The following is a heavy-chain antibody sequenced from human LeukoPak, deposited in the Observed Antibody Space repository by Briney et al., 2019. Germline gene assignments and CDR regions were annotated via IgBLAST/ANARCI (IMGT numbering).Heavy chain of an antibody. Sequence: HPGGSLRLSCAASGFTFSSYEMNWVRQAPGKGLEWVSYISSSGSTIYYADSVKGRFTISRDNAKNSLYLQMNSLRAEDTAVYYCARGAEVVVAARRAFDYWGQGTLVTVSS. J-gene: IGHJ4*02. CDR1: GFTFSSYE. CDR2: ISSSGSTI. D-gene: IGHD2-15*01. V-gene: IGHV3-48*03. CDR3: ARGAEVVVAARRAFDY.